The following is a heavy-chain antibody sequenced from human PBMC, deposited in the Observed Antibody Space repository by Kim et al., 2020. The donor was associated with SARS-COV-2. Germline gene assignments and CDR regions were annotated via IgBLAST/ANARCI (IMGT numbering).Heavy chain of an antibody. V-gene: IGHV3-33*01. CDR3: ARDKGQLLWFGETDAFDI. CDR1: GFTFSSYG. CDR2: IWYDGSNK. Sequence: GGSLRLSCAASGFTFSSYGMHWVRQAPGKGLEWVAVIWYDGSNKYYADSVKGRFTISRDNSKNTLYLQMNSLRAEDTAVYYCARDKGQLLWFGETDAFDIWGQGTMVTVSS. J-gene: IGHJ3*02. D-gene: IGHD3-10*01.